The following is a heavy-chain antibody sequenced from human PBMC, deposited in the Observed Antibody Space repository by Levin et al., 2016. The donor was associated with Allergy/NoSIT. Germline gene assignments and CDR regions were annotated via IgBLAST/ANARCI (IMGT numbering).Heavy chain of an antibody. J-gene: IGHJ4*02. D-gene: IGHD3-3*01. CDR1: GFTFSSYG. CDR3: ARDVGPYYDLNYFDY. V-gene: IGHV3-33*01. Sequence: GESLKISCAASGFTFSSYGMHWVRQAPGKGLEWVAVIWYDGSNKYYADSVKGRFTISRDNSKNTLYLQMNSLRAEDTAVYYCARDVGPYYDLNYFDYWGQGTLVTVSS. CDR2: IWYDGSNK.